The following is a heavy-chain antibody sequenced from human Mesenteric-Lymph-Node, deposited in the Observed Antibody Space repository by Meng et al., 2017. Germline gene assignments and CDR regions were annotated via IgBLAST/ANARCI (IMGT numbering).Heavy chain of an antibody. V-gene: IGHV4-34*01. J-gene: IGHJ2*01. CDR3: ARVGWRQWSFDL. D-gene: IGHD5-18*01. Sequence: QVQNQQWGAGLLKPSETLSLTCAGYGGSFSGYSRGRIRQPPGKGLEWIGEINHSGSTNYNPSLKSRVTISVDTSKNQFSLKLSSVTAADTAVYYCARVGWRQWSFDLWGRGTLVTVSS. CDR1: GGSFSGYS. CDR2: INHSGST.